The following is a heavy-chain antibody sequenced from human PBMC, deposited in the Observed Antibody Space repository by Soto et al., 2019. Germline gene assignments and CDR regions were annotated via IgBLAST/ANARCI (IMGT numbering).Heavy chain of an antibody. J-gene: IGHJ5*02. CDR3: AKDAGSGGSCFVP. D-gene: IGHD2-15*01. V-gene: IGHV3-11*01. CDR2: ISSSGTTK. Sequence: QVQLVESGGGLVKPGGSLRLSCAASGFTFSDYYMSWIRQAPGKGLEWVSHISSSGTTKYYADSVKGRFTISRDDAKNSLYLQMNSLRAEDSAVYYCAKDAGSGGSCFVPWGHATLVTVSS. CDR1: GFTFSDYY.